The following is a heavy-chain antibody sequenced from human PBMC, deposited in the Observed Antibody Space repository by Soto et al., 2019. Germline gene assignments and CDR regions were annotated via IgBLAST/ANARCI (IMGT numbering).Heavy chain of an antibody. J-gene: IGHJ6*02. V-gene: IGHV4-31*03. CDR2: IYYSGST. D-gene: IGHD2-15*01. CDR3: ARDSLCSGASCDSRPGGMDV. CDR1: GGSISSGGYY. Sequence: SETLSLTCTVSGGSISSGGYYWSWIRQHPGKGLEWIGYIYYSGSTYYNPSLKSRVTISVDTSKNQFSLKLSSVTAADTAVYYCARDSLCSGASCDSRPGGMDVWGQGTTVTVSS.